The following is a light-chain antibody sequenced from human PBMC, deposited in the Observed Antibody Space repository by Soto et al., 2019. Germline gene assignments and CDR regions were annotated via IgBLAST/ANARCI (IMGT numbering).Light chain of an antibody. CDR3: QQYNNWPMYT. CDR2: GAS. J-gene: IGKJ2*01. V-gene: IGKV3-15*01. CDR1: QSVSNN. Sequence: EIVMTQSPATLSVSPRERATLSCRASQSVSNNLAWYQQKPGQAPRLLIYGASTRATGIPARFSGSGSGTEFTLTISSLQSEDFAVYYCQQYNNWPMYTFGQGTKLEIK.